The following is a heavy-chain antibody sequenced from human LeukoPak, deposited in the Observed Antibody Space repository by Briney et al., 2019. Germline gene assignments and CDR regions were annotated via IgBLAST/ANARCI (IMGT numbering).Heavy chain of an antibody. J-gene: IGHJ4*02. CDR3: ARGTIVVVPDY. CDR2: ISSSSSYI. D-gene: IGHD3-22*01. Sequence: GGSLRLSCAASGFTFSSYSMNWVRQVPGKGLEWVSSISSSSSYIYCADSVKGRFTISRDNAKNSLYLQMNSLRAEDTAVYYCARGTIVVVPDYWGQGTLVTVSS. V-gene: IGHV3-21*01. CDR1: GFTFSSYS.